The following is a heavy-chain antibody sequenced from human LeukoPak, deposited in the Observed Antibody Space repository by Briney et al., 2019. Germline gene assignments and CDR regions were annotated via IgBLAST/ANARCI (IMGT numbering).Heavy chain of an antibody. CDR2: ISSSSSYI. Sequence: PGGSLRLSCAASGFTFSSYSMNWVRQAPGKGLEWVSSISSSSSYIYYADSVKGRFTISRDNAKNSLYLQTNSLRAEDTAVYYCATLGSNYGMDVWGKGTTVTVSS. CDR1: GFTFSSYS. D-gene: IGHD7-27*01. J-gene: IGHJ6*04. V-gene: IGHV3-21*01. CDR3: ATLGSNYGMDV.